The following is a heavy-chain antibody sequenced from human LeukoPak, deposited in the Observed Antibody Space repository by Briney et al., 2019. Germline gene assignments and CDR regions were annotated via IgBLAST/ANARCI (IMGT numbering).Heavy chain of an antibody. V-gene: IGHV3-43*02. D-gene: IGHD1-1*01. J-gene: IGHJ4*02. Sequence: GGSLRLSCAAYGFTFDDYAMHWVRQAPGKGLEWVSLISGDGGRTYYADSVKGRFTISRDNSKNSLYLQMNSLRTEDTALYYCAKDLRTQKARTPLPGYWGQGTMVTVSS. CDR2: ISGDGGRT. CDR3: AKDLRTQKARTPLPGY. CDR1: GFTFDDYA.